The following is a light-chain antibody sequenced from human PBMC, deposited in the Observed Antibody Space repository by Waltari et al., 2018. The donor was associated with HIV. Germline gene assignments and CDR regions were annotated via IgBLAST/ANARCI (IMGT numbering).Light chain of an antibody. CDR2: DVN. Sequence: QSALSQPASVSASPGQSVALSCSGSASDIGRYNYVSWYQQHPDRASTPILFDVNSRPSGIADRVSGSKSGTTASLTISTVRTDDEADYYCASYTVNSTGVFGTGTKLSVL. CDR1: ASDIGRYNY. V-gene: IGLV2-14*03. CDR3: ASYTVNSTGV. J-gene: IGLJ1*01.